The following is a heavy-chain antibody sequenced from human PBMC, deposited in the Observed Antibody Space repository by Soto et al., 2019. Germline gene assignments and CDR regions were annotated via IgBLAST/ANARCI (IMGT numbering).Heavy chain of an antibody. Sequence: GGSLRLSCAASGFTFSSYAMSWVRQAPGKGLEWVSAISGSGGSTYYADSVKGRFTISRDNSKNTLYLQMNSLRAEDTAVYYCAKIPDSSGYFYGGINAFDIWGQGTMVTVSS. V-gene: IGHV3-23*01. CDR1: GFTFSSYA. D-gene: IGHD3-22*01. J-gene: IGHJ3*02. CDR2: ISGSGGST. CDR3: AKIPDSSGYFYGGINAFDI.